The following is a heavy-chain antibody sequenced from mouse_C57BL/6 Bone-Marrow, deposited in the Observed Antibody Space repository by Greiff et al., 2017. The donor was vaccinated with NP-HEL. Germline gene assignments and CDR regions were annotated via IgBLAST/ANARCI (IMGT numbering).Heavy chain of an antibody. V-gene: IGHV1-81*01. CDR2: IYPRSGNT. CDR1: GYTFTSYG. Sequence: QVQLQQSGAELARPGASVKLSCKASGYTFTSYGISWVKQRTGQCLEWIGEIYPRSGNTYYNEKFKGKATLTADKSSSTAYMELRSLTSEDSAVYFCARSGRQRYYAMDYWGQGTSVTVSS. CDR3: ARSGRQRYYAMDY. D-gene: IGHD2-12*01. J-gene: IGHJ4*01.